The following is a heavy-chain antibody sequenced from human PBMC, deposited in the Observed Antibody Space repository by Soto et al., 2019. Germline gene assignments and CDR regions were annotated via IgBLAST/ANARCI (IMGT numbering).Heavy chain of an antibody. J-gene: IGHJ6*03. CDR2: IYHSGST. V-gene: IGHV4-4*02. CDR1: RGSISSSNW. D-gene: IGHD6-6*01. CDR3: ATDSSSDYYYYMDV. Sequence: SETLSLTCAVSRGSISSSNWWSWVRQPPGKGLEWIGEIYHSGSTNYNPSLKSRVTISVDKSKNQFSLKLSSVTAADTAVYYCATDSSSDYYYYMDVWGKGTTVTVSS.